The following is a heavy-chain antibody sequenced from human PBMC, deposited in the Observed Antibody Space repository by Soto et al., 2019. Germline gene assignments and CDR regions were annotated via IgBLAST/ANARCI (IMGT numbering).Heavy chain of an antibody. D-gene: IGHD2-15*01. V-gene: IGHV3-23*01. CDR2: IGESGTPT. Sequence: GSLRLSCAASGFIFSSYAMKWVRQAPGKGLEWVSLIGESGTPTYYADSVKGRFTISRDNSGNTLFLEMYSLRAEDTAVYYCAKLIVVVVAATRALDYWGQGTLVTVSS. CDR3: AKLIVVVVAATRALDY. J-gene: IGHJ4*02. CDR1: GFIFSSYA.